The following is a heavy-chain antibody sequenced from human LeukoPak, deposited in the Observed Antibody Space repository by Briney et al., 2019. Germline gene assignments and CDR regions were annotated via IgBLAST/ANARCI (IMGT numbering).Heavy chain of an antibody. V-gene: IGHV3-23*01. Sequence: GGSLRLPCAASGFTFSSYAMSWVRQAPGKGLEWVSAISGSGGSTYYADSVKGRFTISRDNSKNTLYLQMNSLRAEDTAVYYCAKRKYCSGGSCYLWSYYYYYYGMDVWGQGTTVTVSS. CDR3: AKRKYCSGGSCYLWSYYYYYYGMDV. CDR1: GFTFSSYA. J-gene: IGHJ6*02. CDR2: ISGSGGST. D-gene: IGHD2-15*01.